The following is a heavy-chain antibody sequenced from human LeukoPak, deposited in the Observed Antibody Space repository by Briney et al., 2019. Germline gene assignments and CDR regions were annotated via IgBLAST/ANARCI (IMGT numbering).Heavy chain of an antibody. CDR1: GGSISSSGCY. J-gene: IGHJ4*02. V-gene: IGHV4-39*07. Sequence: SETLSLTCTVSGGSISSSGCYWGWIRQPPGKGLEWIGSIYYSGSAYYNPSLKSRVTISVDTSKNQFSLKLSSVTAADTAVYYCARDPDGDYFDYWGQGTLVTVSS. CDR3: ARDPDGDYFDY. D-gene: IGHD4-17*01. CDR2: IYYSGSA.